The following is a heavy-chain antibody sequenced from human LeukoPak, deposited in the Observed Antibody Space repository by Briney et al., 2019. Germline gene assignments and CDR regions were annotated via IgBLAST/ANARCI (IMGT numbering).Heavy chain of an antibody. J-gene: IGHJ4*02. CDR3: AKFIVVVPATMTYFDY. D-gene: IGHD2-2*01. CDR2: ISNSGGST. Sequence: GSLRLSCAASGFTFSSYAMSWVRQAPGKGLEWVSGISNSGGSTYYADSVKGRFTISRDNSKNTLYLQMNSLRAEDTAVYYCAKFIVVVPATMTYFDYWGQGTLVTVSS. CDR1: GFTFSSYA. V-gene: IGHV3-23*01.